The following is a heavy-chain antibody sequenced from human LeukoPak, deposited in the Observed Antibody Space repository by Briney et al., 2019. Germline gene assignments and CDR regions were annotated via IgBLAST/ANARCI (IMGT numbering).Heavy chain of an antibody. V-gene: IGHV3-33*01. Sequence: GRSLRLSCAASGFTFSSYGMHWVRQAPGKGLEWVAVIWYDGSNKYYADSVKGRFTISRDNAKNTLYLQMNSLSAEDTAVYYCARGAGSSWSGLIDYWGQGTLVTVSS. CDR2: IWYDGSNK. D-gene: IGHD6-13*01. CDR1: GFTFSSYG. CDR3: ARGAGSSWSGLIDY. J-gene: IGHJ4*02.